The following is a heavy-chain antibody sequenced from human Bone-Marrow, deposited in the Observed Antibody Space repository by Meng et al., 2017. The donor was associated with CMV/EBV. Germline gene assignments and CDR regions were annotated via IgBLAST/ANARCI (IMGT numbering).Heavy chain of an antibody. Sequence: SVKVSCKASGGTFSSYTISWVRQAPGQGLEWMGRIIPILGIANYAQKFQGRVTMTRNTSISTAYMELSSLRSEDTAVYYCARVPELTLSMDVWGQGTTVTVSS. J-gene: IGHJ6*02. CDR3: ARVPELTLSMDV. V-gene: IGHV1-69*02. D-gene: IGHD1-1*01. CDR2: IIPILGIA. CDR1: GGTFSSYT.